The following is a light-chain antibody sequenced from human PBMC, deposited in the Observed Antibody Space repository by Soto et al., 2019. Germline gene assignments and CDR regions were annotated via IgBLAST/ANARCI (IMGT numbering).Light chain of an antibody. CDR3: KQLNKYPVT. J-gene: IGKJ5*01. CDR1: QDIGNY. CDR2: DAS. Sequence: IQLTQSPSSLSASVGDRVTISCRASQDIGNYLAWYQQKPGEAPKLLIYDASTLQSGVPLRFGGSGSGTDFTLTISSLQPEDFATYYCKQLNKYPVTFGQGTRLEIK. V-gene: IGKV1-9*01.